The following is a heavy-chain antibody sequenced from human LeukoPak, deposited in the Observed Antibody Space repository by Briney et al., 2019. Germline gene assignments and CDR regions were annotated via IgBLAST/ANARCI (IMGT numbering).Heavy chain of an antibody. CDR2: IYYSGST. Sequence: SETLSLTCTVSGGSISSYYWSWIRQPPGKGLEWIGYIYYSGSTNYNPSLKSRVTISVDTSKNQFSLKLSSVTAADTAVYYCARLGSSGWRLKNWFDPWGQGTLVTVSS. CDR3: ARLGSSGWRLKNWFDP. J-gene: IGHJ5*02. CDR1: GGSISSYY. D-gene: IGHD6-19*01. V-gene: IGHV4-59*08.